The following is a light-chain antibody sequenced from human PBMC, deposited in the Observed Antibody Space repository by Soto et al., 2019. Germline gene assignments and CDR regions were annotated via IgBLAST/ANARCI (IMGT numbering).Light chain of an antibody. CDR3: GSYTSSSTLV. J-gene: IGLJ1*01. CDR2: DVL. V-gene: IGLV2-14*03. CDR1: SNDVGGHDY. Sequence: QSALTQPASVSGSPGQSITISCTGTSNDVGGHDYVSWYQQHPGKAPKLVIYDVLSRPSGVSDRFSGSKSGHTASLTISGLRPEDEADYYCGSYTSSSTLVFGTGTKLTVL.